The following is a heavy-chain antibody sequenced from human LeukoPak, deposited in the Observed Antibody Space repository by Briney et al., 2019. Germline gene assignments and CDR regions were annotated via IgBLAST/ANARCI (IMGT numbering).Heavy chain of an antibody. CDR1: GFTFRSYA. V-gene: IGHV3-23*01. J-gene: IGHJ5*02. Sequence: GGSLRLSCAASGFTFRSYAMNWVRQAPGKGLEWVSGIGVTGDSPHYADSVKGRFTISRDNSKNTLYLQMNSLRAEDTAFYYCAKDIGWFDPWGQGTLVTVSS. CDR3: AKDIGWFDP. CDR2: IGVTGDSP.